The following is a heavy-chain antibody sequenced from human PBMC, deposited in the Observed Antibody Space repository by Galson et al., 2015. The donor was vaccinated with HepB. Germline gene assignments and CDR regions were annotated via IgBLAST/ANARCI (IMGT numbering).Heavy chain of an antibody. V-gene: IGHV3-49*03. CDR2: IRSKAYGGTT. Sequence: SLRLSCAASGLTFGDYAMSWFRQAPGKGLEWVGFIRSKAYGGTTEYAASVKGRFTISRDDSKSIAYLQMNSLKTEDTALYYCTREDGDYAFDYWGQGTLVTVSS. CDR1: GLTFGDYA. D-gene: IGHD4-17*01. CDR3: TREDGDYAFDY. J-gene: IGHJ4*02.